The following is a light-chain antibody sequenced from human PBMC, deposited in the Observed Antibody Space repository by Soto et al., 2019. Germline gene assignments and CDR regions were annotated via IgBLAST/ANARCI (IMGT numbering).Light chain of an antibody. CDR3: QQYDNLPFT. Sequence: DIPMTQSPSSLSASVGDRVTITCQASQAISNYLNWYQQKPGKAPKLLIYDASNLETGVPSRFSGSGSGTDFTFTISSLQPEDIATYYCQQYDNLPFTFGPGTKVDIK. CDR1: QAISNY. CDR2: DAS. J-gene: IGKJ3*01. V-gene: IGKV1-33*01.